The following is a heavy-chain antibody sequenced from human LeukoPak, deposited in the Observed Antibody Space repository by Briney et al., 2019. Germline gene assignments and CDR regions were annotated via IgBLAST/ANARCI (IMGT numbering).Heavy chain of an antibody. CDR3: ARGHSGYDPSPFDY. J-gene: IGHJ4*02. V-gene: IGHV4-59*01. CDR2: IYYSGST. Sequence: PSETLSLTCTVSGGSISSYYWSWIRQPPGKGLEWIGYIYYSGSTNYNPSLKSRVTISVDTSKNQFSLKLSSVTAADTAVYYCARGHSGYDPSPFDYWGQGTLATVSS. D-gene: IGHD5-12*01. CDR1: GGSISSYY.